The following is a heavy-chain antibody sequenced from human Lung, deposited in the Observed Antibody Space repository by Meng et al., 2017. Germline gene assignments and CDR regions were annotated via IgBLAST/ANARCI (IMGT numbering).Heavy chain of an antibody. CDR1: GGSVSDYY. CDR2: INHSGST. Sequence: QVQLTQRGAGLLNPSETLSLTCVVSGGSVSDYYWSWIRQPLGKGLEWIGEINHSGSTNYNPSLESRATISVDTSQNNLSLKLSSVTAADSAVYYCARGPTTMAHDFDYWGQGTLVTVSS. J-gene: IGHJ4*02. D-gene: IGHD4-11*01. CDR3: ARGPTTMAHDFDY. V-gene: IGHV4-34*01.